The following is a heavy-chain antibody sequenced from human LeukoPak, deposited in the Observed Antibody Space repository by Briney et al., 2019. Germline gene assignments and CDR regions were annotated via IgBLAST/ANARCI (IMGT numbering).Heavy chain of an antibody. CDR3: ARDYSRGDPDY. J-gene: IGHJ4*02. Sequence: AASVKVSCKASGYTFTRYGISWVRQAPGQGLEWMGWISVYNGNTNYTQKVQGRVTMNTETSTSTAYMELRSLRSDDTAVYYCARDYSRGDPDYWGQGTLVTVSS. CDR2: ISVYNGNT. V-gene: IGHV1-18*01. CDR1: GYTFTRYG. D-gene: IGHD6-19*01.